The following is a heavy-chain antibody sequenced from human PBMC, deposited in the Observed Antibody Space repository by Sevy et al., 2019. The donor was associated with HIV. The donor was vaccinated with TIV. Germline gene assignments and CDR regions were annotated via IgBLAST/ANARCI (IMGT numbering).Heavy chain of an antibody. CDR2: ISQSGGTT. V-gene: IGHV3-48*03. J-gene: IGHJ4*02. CDR1: GFIFSSYE. CDR3: ARDLPASATTVAHFDY. D-gene: IGHD4-17*01. Sequence: GGSLRLSCAASGFIFSSYEMSWVRQAPGKGLEWVAHISQSGGTTYYSDSVKGRFTISRDNDKNSLYLQMNSLRAEDTAIYYCARDLPASATTVAHFDYWGQGTLVTVSS.